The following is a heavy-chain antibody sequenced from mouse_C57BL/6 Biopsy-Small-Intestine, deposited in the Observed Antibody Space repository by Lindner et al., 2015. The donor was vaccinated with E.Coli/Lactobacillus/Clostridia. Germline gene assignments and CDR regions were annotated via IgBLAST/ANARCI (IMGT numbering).Heavy chain of an antibody. CDR3: ARGSATTFGDRYWFDS. J-gene: IGHJ4*01. CDR1: GYTFTSHD. CDR2: MNPRRGST. V-gene: IGHV1S55*01. D-gene: IGHD5-5*01. Sequence: SVKVSCKASGYTFTSHDINWVRQAAGQGLEWMGWMNPRRGSTGYAQRFQGRITITRDTSINAAYMELSALRSEDTAIYYCARGSATTFGDRYWFDSWGQGTQVTVSS.